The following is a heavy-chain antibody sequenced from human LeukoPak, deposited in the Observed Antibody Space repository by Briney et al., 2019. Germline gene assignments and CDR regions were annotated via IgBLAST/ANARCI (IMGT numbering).Heavy chain of an antibody. V-gene: IGHV3-23*01. Sequence: PGGSLRLSCAASGFTFSSYAMSWVRQARGKGLEWVSAISGSGGSTYYADSVKGRFTISRDNSKNTLYLQMNSLRAEDTAVYYCARSVRVAAAGTANDAFDIWGQGTMVTVSS. CDR3: ARSVRVAAAGTANDAFDI. CDR2: ISGSGGST. D-gene: IGHD6-13*01. J-gene: IGHJ3*02. CDR1: GFTFSSYA.